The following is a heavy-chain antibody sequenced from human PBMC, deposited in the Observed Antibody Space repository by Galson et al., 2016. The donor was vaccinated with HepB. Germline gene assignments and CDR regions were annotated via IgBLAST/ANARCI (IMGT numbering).Heavy chain of an antibody. D-gene: IGHD1-14*01. J-gene: IGHJ6*04. Sequence: SLRLSCAASGSTFGSYGMTWVRQAPGKGLEWVASISSSGDSIYYADSVRGRFTISRDNSKNILYLQMNSLRAEDTALYYCVKGNTGPALWGKGTPVTVST. CDR2: ISSSGDSI. CDR3: VKGNTGPAL. V-gene: IGHV3-23*01. CDR1: GSTFGSYG.